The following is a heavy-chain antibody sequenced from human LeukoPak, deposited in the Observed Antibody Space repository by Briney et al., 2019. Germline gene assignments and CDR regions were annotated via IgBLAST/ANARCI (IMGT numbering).Heavy chain of an antibody. CDR1: GFTFSGSV. CDR2: IRSKSNSYAT. CDR3: TTTFHPYGDSSHYYYYMDV. Sequence: GGSLRLSCAASGFTFSGSVMHWVRQASGKGLEWVGRIRSKSNSYATVYAASVKGRFTISRDDSKNAAYLQMNSLKTEDTAVYYCTTTFHPYGDSSHYYYYMDVWGKGTTVTISS. D-gene: IGHD4-17*01. J-gene: IGHJ6*03. V-gene: IGHV3-73*01.